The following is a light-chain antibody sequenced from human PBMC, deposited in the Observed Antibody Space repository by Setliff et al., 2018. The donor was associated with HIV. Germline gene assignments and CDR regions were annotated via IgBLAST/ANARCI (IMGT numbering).Light chain of an antibody. CDR3: SSYAGTFTLYA. CDR1: SCDIGAYNY. V-gene: IGLV2-11*01. Sequence: QSALTQPRSVSGSPGQSVTISCTGTSCDIGAYNYVSWYQQHPDKAPKLIIYDVSRRPSGVPDRFSGSKSGNTASLTISGLQAEDEADYYCSSYAGTFTLYALGTGTKVTVL. CDR2: DVS. J-gene: IGLJ1*01.